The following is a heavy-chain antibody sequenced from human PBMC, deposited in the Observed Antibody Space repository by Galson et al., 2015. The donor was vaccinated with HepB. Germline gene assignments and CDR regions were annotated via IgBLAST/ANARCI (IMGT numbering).Heavy chain of an antibody. Sequence: SLRLSCAASGFRFRNFALSWVRQAPGKGLEWVSTISANADRKHYADSVKGRFTTSTDSAKNTLFLQMISLRAEDTAVYYCAKDQDPVYDYDTTGYVGPYFDSWGQGTLATVSS. J-gene: IGHJ4*02. CDR1: GFRFRNFA. CDR2: ISANADRK. CDR3: AKDQDPVYDYDTTGYVGPYFDS. V-gene: IGHV3-23*01. D-gene: IGHD3-22*01.